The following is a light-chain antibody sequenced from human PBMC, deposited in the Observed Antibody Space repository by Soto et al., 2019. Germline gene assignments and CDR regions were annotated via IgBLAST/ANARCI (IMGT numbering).Light chain of an antibody. CDR1: QSISDN. J-gene: IGKJ3*01. CDR3: QQYNNWPLT. V-gene: IGKV3-15*01. Sequence: EIVMTQSPATLSVSPGERATLSCRASQSISDNLAWYQQKPGQAPRLLIHGASTRATAVPARFSGSGSGTEYTLTMSNLHSEEFAVYYCQQYNNWPLTFGPATKVDVK. CDR2: GAS.